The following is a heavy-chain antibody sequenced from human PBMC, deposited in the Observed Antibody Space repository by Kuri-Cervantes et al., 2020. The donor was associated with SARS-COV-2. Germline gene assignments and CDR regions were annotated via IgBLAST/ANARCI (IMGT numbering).Heavy chain of an antibody. CDR2: ISHDGKNK. D-gene: IGHD2-21*01. CDR3: AKDRVGVQDF. J-gene: IGHJ4*02. CDR1: GFNFSRTD. Sequence: GESLKLSCAASGFNFSRTDMHWVRQAPGKGLEWVAVISHDGKNKKCIAPGKGRFTISRDNSQNTLYLHMKSLRSEDTAMYYCAKDRVGVQDFWGQGTLVTVSS. V-gene: IGHV3-30*18.